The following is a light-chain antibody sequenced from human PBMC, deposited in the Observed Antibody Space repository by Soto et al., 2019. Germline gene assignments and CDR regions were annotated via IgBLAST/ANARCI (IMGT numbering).Light chain of an antibody. V-gene: IGKV3-11*01. CDR2: DAF. CDR1: QSIGNS. J-gene: IGKJ4*01. CDR3: RQRYNWPLT. Sequence: TVLTQSPATLSLSPGERATLSCKASQSIGNSLGWFQQKPGQAPRLLIDDAFNRATGIPARFTGSGSGSDFTLTISSLEHEDFGVYYCRQRYNWPLTFGGGTTVEIK.